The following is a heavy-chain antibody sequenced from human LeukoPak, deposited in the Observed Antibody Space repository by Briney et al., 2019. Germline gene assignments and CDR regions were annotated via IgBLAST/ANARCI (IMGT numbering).Heavy chain of an antibody. V-gene: IGHV3-23*01. D-gene: IGHD2-15*01. CDR1: GFTFSSYA. Sequence: GGSLRLSCAASGFTFSSYAMSWVRQAPGKGLEWVSAISGSGGSTYYADSVKGRFTISRDNSKNTLYLQMNSLRAEDTAVYYCAKGHSTYKGYCSGGSCPVPYPFDHWGQGTLVTVSS. J-gene: IGHJ4*02. CDR2: ISGSGGST. CDR3: AKGHSTYKGYCSGGSCPVPYPFDH.